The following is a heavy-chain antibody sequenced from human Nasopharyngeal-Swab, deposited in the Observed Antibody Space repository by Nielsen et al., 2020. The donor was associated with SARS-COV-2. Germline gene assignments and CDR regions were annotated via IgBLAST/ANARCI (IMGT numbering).Heavy chain of an antibody. CDR3: AKFNMIVVVITVFDY. D-gene: IGHD3-22*01. V-gene: IGHV3-23*01. J-gene: IGHJ4*02. CDR1: GFTFSSYA. Sequence: GESLKISCAASGFTFSSYAMSWVRQAPGKGLEWVSAISGSGGSTYYADSVKGRFTISRDNSKNTLYLQMNSLRAEDTAVYYCAKFNMIVVVITVFDYWGQGTLVTASS. CDR2: ISGSGGST.